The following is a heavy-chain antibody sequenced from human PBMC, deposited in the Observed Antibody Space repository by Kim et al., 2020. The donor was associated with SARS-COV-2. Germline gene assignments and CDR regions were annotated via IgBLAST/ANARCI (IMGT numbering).Heavy chain of an antibody. CDR1: GFTFSSYS. CDR2: ISSSSSYI. D-gene: IGHD2-2*01. V-gene: IGHV3-21*01. Sequence: GGSLRLSCAASGFTFSSYSMNWVRQAPGKGLEWVSSISSSSSYIYYADSVKGRFTISRDNAKNSLYLQMNSLRAEDTAVYYCARAYCSSTSCYLGVAFDIWGQGTMVTVSS. CDR3: ARAYCSSTSCYLGVAFDI. J-gene: IGHJ3*02.